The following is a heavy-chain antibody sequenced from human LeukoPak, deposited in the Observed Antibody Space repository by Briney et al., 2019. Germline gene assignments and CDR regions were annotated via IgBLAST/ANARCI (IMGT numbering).Heavy chain of an antibody. D-gene: IGHD6-19*01. CDR3: AKGVWIAVAGYYFDS. V-gene: IGHV3-30*18. CDR2: ISYDGSNK. Sequence: GGSLRLSCAASGFTFSSYGMHWVRQAPGKGLEWVAVISYDGSNKYYADSVKGRFTISRDNSKNTLYLQMNSLRAEDTAVYYCAKGVWIAVAGYYFDSGGKETLVTVSS. J-gene: IGHJ4*02. CDR1: GFTFSSYG.